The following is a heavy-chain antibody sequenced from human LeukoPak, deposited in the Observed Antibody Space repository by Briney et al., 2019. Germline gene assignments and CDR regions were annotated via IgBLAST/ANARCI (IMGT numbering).Heavy chain of an antibody. J-gene: IGHJ5*02. D-gene: IGHD2-2*01. CDR1: GYTFTSYD. CDR2: MNPNGGNT. CDR3: ARGRSIVVVPAAMIGPGNNWFDP. Sequence: ASVKVSCKASGYTFTSYDINWVRQATGQGLEWMGWMNPNGGNTGYAQKFQGRVTITRNTSISTAYMELSSLRSEDTAVYYCARGRSIVVVPAAMIGPGNNWFDPWGQGTLVTVSS. V-gene: IGHV1-8*03.